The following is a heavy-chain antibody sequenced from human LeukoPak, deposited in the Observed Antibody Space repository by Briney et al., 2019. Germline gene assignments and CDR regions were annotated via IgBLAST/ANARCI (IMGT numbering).Heavy chain of an antibody. CDR1: GFIFSDYY. CDR2: LTSRSSGSTK. J-gene: IGHJ5*02. V-gene: IGHV3-11*01. D-gene: IGHD6-13*01. CDR3: ARRGWQQLEPFDP. Sequence: GGSLRLTCAATGFIFSDYYMSWIRQAPGKGLEWISYLTSRSSGSTKYYADSVKGRFSISRDNAKNSLYLQMNSLRVEDTAVYYCARRGWQQLEPFDPWGQGTLVTVSS.